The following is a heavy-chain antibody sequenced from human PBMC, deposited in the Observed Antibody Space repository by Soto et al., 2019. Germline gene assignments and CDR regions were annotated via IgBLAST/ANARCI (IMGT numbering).Heavy chain of an antibody. CDR1: GYTFSSNG. CDR3: ARLHGYSSGWYDY. V-gene: IGHV1-18*04. D-gene: IGHD6-19*01. Sequence: QVQLVQSGAEVKKPGASVKVSCKASGYTFSSNGVIWVRQAPGQGLEWMGWISTFNGNAHFAQKFQGRVTMTTDTSTNIAYMELRSLSSDDTAVYYCARLHGYSSGWYDYWGQGTLVTVSS. J-gene: IGHJ4*02. CDR2: ISTFNGNA.